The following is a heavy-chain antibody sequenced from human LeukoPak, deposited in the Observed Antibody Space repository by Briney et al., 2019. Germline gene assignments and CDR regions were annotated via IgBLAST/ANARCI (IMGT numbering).Heavy chain of an antibody. D-gene: IGHD3-10*01. CDR3: AKDGTAMGGLGELYFDY. Sequence: GGSLRLSCAASGFTFSSYAMSWVRQAPGKGLEWVSAISGSGGSTYYADSVKGRFTISRDNSKNTLYLQMNSLRAEDTAVYYCAKDGTAMGGLGELYFDYWGQGTLVTVPS. CDR2: ISGSGGST. CDR1: GFTFSSYA. V-gene: IGHV3-23*01. J-gene: IGHJ4*02.